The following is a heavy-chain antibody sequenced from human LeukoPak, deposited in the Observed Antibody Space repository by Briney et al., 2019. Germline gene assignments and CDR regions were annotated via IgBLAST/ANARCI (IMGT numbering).Heavy chain of an antibody. CDR2: IYYSGST. V-gene: IGHV4-59*12. CDR1: GGSISSYY. Sequence: SETLSLTCTVSGGSISSYYWSWIRQPPGKGLEWIGYIYYSGSTNYNPSLKSRVTISVDTSKNQFSLKLSSVTAADTAVYYCARRRGWLREKKFDPWGQGTLVTVSS. D-gene: IGHD5-12*01. CDR3: ARRRGWLREKKFDP. J-gene: IGHJ5*02.